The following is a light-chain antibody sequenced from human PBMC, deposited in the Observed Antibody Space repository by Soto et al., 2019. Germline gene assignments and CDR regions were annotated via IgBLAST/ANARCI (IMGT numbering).Light chain of an antibody. J-gene: IGLJ2*01. CDR2: QDS. V-gene: IGLV3-1*01. Sequence: SYELTQPPSVSVSPGQTASITCSGDKLGDKYACWYQQKPGQSPVLVIYQDSKRPSGIPERFSGSNSGNTATLTISGTQAMDEADYYCQAGDIHVVFGGGTKLTVL. CDR1: KLGDKY. CDR3: QAGDIHVV.